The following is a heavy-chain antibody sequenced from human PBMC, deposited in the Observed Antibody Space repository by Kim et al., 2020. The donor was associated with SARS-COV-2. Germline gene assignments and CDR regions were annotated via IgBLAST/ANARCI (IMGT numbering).Heavy chain of an antibody. CDR1: GGSGGSIRSSNYY. D-gene: IGHD6-13*01. J-gene: IGHJ4*02. Sequence: SETLSLTCTVSGGSGGSIRSSNYYWGWIRQPPEKGLEWIATMYYSGSSYYNPSLKSRLTISVDTSKNQFSVKLSSVTATDTAVYYCARGYTSSWPSFGYWGQGSLVTVSS. V-gene: IGHV4-39*01. CDR2: MYYSGSS. CDR3: ARGYTSSWPSFGY.